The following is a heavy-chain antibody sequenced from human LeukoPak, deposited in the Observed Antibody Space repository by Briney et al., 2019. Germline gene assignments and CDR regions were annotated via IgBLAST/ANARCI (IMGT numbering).Heavy chain of an antibody. CDR3: ARGRPYYYYMDV. CDR1: GYSISSGYY. CDR2: IYHSGST. J-gene: IGHJ6*03. Sequence: SETLSLTCTVSGYSISSGYYWGWIRQPPGKGLEWIGSIYHSGSTYYNPSLKSRVTISVDTSKNQFSLKLSSVTAADTAVYYCARGRPYYYYMDVWGKGTTVTISS. V-gene: IGHV4-38-2*02.